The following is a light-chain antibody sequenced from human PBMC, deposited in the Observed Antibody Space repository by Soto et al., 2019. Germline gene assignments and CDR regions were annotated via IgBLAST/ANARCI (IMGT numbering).Light chain of an antibody. CDR2: DAS. CDR1: QSISSW. V-gene: IGKV1-5*01. CDR3: QQKT. Sequence: DIPMTQSPSTLSASVGDRVTITCRASQSISSWLAWYQQKPGKAPKLLIYDASSLESGVPSRFSGSGSGTEFTLTISSLQPDDFAIYYCQQKTFGQGTKVEIK. J-gene: IGKJ1*01.